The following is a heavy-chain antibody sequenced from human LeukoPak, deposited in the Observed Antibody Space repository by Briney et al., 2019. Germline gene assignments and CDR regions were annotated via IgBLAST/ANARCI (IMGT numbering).Heavy chain of an antibody. V-gene: IGHV3-53*04. D-gene: IGHD6-19*01. CDR2: IYSGGST. CDR3: ARAPEWLIFDY. Sequence: GGSLRLSCAASGFTVSSNYMSWVRQAPGKGLEWVSVIYSGGSTYYADSVKGRFTISRHNSKNTLYLQMNSLRAEDTAVYYCARAPEWLIFDYWGQGTLVTVSP. J-gene: IGHJ4*02. CDR1: GFTVSSNY.